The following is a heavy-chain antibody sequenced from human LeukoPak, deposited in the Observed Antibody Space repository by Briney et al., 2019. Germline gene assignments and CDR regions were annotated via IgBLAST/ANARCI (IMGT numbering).Heavy chain of an antibody. J-gene: IGHJ6*03. CDR2: IYHSGST. Sequence: PSETLSLTCTVSGGSISSGTYYWAWIRQPPGRGLEWIGTIYHSGSTYYNPSLKSRVSMSVDTSKNQLSLNLTSLTAADTAVYYCARDRKYYYHMDVWGKGTTVTVSS. CDR1: GGSISSGTYY. D-gene: IGHD1-14*01. V-gene: IGHV4-39*07. CDR3: ARDRKYYYHMDV.